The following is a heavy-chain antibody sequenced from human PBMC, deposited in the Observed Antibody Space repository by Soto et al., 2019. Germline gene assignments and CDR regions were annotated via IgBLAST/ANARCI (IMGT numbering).Heavy chain of an antibody. CDR3: ARLIGNSWLDS. V-gene: IGHV4-34*01. CDR2: INHSGST. D-gene: IGHD3-16*01. Sequence: PSETLSLTCAVYGGSFSGYYWSWIRQPPGKGLEWIGEINHSGSTNYNPSLKSRVTISVDTSKNQFSLKLSSVTAADTAVYYCARLIGNSWLDSWGQGTPVTVSS. CDR1: GGSFSGYY. J-gene: IGHJ5*01.